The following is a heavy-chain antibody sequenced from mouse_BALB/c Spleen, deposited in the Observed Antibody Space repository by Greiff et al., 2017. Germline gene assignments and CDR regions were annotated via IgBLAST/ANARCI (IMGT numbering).Heavy chain of an antibody. CDR1: GFSLTSYG. D-gene: IGHD2-2*01. CDR3: AREGDYGYSRRDYYAMDY. CDR2: IWAGGST. V-gene: IGHV2-9*02. J-gene: IGHJ4*01. Sequence: QVQLQESGPGLVAPSQSLSITCTVSGFSLTSYGVHWVRQPPGKGLEWLGVIWAGGSTNYNSALMSRLSISKDNSKSQVFLKMNSLQTDDTAMYYCAREGDYGYSRRDYYAMDYWGQGTSVTVSS.